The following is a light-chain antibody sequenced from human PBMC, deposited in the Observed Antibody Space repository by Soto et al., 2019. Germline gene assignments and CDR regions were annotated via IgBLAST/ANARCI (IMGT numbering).Light chain of an antibody. CDR2: GAS. CDR3: QCYRSSPPHT. CDR1: QSVRNNY. J-gene: IGKJ2*01. Sequence: EIVLTQSPGTLSLSPGEGATLSCRASQSVRNNYLAWYQQKPGQAPRLLISGASNRAAGIPDRFSGSGSGTDFTLTISRLESEDFAVYYCQCYRSSPPHTFGQGTKLEIK. V-gene: IGKV3-20*01.